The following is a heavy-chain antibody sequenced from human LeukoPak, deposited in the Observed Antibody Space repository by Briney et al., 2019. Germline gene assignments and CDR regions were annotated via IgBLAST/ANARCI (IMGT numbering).Heavy chain of an antibody. V-gene: IGHV3-20*04. D-gene: IGHD3-22*01. CDR2: INWNGGST. CDR1: GFTFDDYG. J-gene: IGHJ6*03. Sequence: PGGSLRLSCAASGFTFDDYGMSWVRQARGKGLEWVSGINWNGGSTGYADSVKGRFTISRDNAKNSLYLQMNSLRAEDTALYYCARHYYDSSGYYHYYYYYYMDVWGKGTTVTVSS. CDR3: ARHYYDSSGYYHYYYYYYMDV.